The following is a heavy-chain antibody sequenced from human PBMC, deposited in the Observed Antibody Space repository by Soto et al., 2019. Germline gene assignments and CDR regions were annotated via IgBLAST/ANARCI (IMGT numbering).Heavy chain of an antibody. CDR2: IYSGGST. V-gene: IGHV3-66*01. CDR1: GFTVSSNY. J-gene: IGHJ6*02. CDR3: ARDHYYSGMDV. Sequence: GGSLRLSCAASGFTVSSNYMSWVRQAPGKGLEWVSVIYSGGSTYYADSVKGRFTISRDNSKNTLYLQMNSLRAEDTAVYYCARDHYYSGMDVWGQGTTVTVSS.